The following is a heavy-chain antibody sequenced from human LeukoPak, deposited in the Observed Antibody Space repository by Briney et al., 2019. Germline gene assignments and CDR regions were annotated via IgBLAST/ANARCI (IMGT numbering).Heavy chain of an antibody. V-gene: IGHV3-23*01. CDR1: GFTFSLYA. CDR2: ITGSGGST. CDR3: AKGGGSSWYYFDY. Sequence: PGGSLRLSCAASGFTFSLYAMSWVRQAPGKGLEWVSTITGSGGSTYYADSVRGRFTISRDNSKNTLYLQMISLRAEDTAVYYCAKGGGSSWYYFDYWGQGTLVRVSS. D-gene: IGHD6-13*01. J-gene: IGHJ4*02.